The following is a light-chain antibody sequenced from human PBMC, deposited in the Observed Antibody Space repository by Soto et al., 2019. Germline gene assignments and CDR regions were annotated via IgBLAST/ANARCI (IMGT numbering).Light chain of an antibody. Sequence: EIVMTQSPATLSVSPGERATLSCRASQFVGKNLAWYQQKPGQSPRLLVYGASTRATGIPDRFSGSGSGTDFTLTISSLQPEDFATYYCQQSYSTPITFGQGTRLEIK. CDR2: GAS. V-gene: IGKV3-15*01. J-gene: IGKJ5*01. CDR1: QFVGKN. CDR3: QQSYSTPIT.